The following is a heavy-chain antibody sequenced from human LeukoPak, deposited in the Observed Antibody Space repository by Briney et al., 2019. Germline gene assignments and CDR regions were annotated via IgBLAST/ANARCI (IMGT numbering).Heavy chain of an antibody. J-gene: IGHJ4*02. CDR1: RGSFSGYY. CDR3: ASYYYDSSGYYYEDY. V-gene: IGHV4-34*01. D-gene: IGHD3-22*01. CDR2: INHSGST. Sequence: PSKTLSLTCAVYRGSFSGYYWSWIRQPPGKGLEWIGEINHSGSTNYNPSLKSRVTISVDTSKNQFSLKLSSVTAADTAVYYCASYYYDSSGYYYEDYWGQGTLVTVSS.